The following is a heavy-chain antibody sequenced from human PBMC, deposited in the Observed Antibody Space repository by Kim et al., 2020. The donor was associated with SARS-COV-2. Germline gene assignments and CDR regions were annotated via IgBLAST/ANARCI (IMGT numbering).Heavy chain of an antibody. J-gene: IGHJ4*02. CDR3: ARFQYYYGSGSPYYFDY. D-gene: IGHD3-10*01. Sequence: SETLSLTCTVSGGSISSGGYYWSWIRQHPGKGLEWIGYIYYSGSTYYNPSLKSRVTISVDTSKNQFSLKLSSVTAADTAVYYCARFQYYYGSGSPYYFDYWGQGTLVTVSS. CDR1: GGSISSGGYY. V-gene: IGHV4-31*03. CDR2: IYYSGST.